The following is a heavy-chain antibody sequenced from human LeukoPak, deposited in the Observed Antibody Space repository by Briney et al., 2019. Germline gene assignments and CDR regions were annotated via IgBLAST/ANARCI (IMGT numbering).Heavy chain of an antibody. D-gene: IGHD3-10*01. CDR1: GFTFSSYS. V-gene: IGHV3-48*01. J-gene: IGHJ4*02. Sequence: GGSLRLSCAASGFTFSSYSMTWVRQAPGKGLEWVSYISSSSSSTIYYADSVKGRFTISRDNAKNSLYLQMNSLRAEDTAVYYCARDRITMVRGVIRNYFDYWGQGTLVTVSS. CDR3: ARDRITMVRGVIRNYFDY. CDR2: ISSSSSSTI.